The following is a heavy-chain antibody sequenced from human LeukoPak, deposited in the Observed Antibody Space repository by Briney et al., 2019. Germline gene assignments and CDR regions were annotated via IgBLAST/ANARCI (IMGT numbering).Heavy chain of an antibody. D-gene: IGHD3-10*01. CDR3: AKVKSVLLWFGELNTDYYGMDV. V-gene: IGHV3-23*01. CDR2: TSGSGATT. Sequence: GGSLRLSCAASGFTFINYAMTWVRLTPGKGLEWVADTSGSGATTYYADSVKGRFTISRDNSKNTLYLQMNSLRPEDTAVYYCAKVKSVLLWFGELNTDYYGMDVWGQGTTVTVSS. CDR1: GFTFINYA. J-gene: IGHJ6*02.